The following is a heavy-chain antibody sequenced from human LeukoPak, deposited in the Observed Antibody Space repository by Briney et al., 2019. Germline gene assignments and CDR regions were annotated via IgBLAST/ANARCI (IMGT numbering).Heavy chain of an antibody. CDR3: AKVYVWNEYYFDF. Sequence: PGGSLRLSCAASGFTFSSYAMSWVRQAPGKGLEWVSGISDIGGRTYYADSVKGRFTISRDNSKNTLYLQMNSLKAEDTAVYYCAKVYVWNEYYFDFWGQGTLVTVSS. J-gene: IGHJ4*02. CDR2: ISDIGGRT. CDR1: GFTFSSYA. V-gene: IGHV3-23*01. D-gene: IGHD1-1*01.